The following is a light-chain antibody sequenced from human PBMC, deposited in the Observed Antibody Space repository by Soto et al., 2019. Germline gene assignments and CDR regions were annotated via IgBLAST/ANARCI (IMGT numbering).Light chain of an antibody. CDR2: EVR. CDR3: SSYTSSSNVV. V-gene: IGLV2-14*03. Sequence: QSALTQPASVSGSPGQSITISCTGTSSDVGGYNYVSWYQQHPGKAHKLMIFEVRNRPSGDSNRFSGSQYGNTASLTISGLQSEDESDYYCSSYTSSSNVVFGGGTQLNVL. CDR1: SSDVGGYNY. J-gene: IGLJ2*01.